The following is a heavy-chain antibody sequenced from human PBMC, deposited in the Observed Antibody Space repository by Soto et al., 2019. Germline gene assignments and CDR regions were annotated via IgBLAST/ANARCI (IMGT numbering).Heavy chain of an antibody. CDR1: GFSVSSNY. CDR2: IYSGGNT. V-gene: IGHV3-53*01. J-gene: IGHJ6*02. CDR3: ARDSTWIPYYHYGMDV. D-gene: IGHD5-18*01. Sequence: EVQLVESGGGLIQPGGSLRLSCAASGFSVSSNYMSWVRQAPGKGLEWVSVIYSGGNTHYADSVKGRFTISRDNSKNTLYIQMNSLRAEDTAVYYCARDSTWIPYYHYGMDVWGQGTTVTVSS.